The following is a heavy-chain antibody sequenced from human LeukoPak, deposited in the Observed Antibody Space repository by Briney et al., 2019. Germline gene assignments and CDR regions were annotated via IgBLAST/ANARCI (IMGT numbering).Heavy chain of an antibody. CDR1: GYTFTSYG. Sequence: GASVKVSCKASGYTFTSYGISWVRQAPGQGLEWMGWISAYNGNTNYAQKLQGRVTMTTDTSTSTAYMELRSLRPDDTAVYYCARTASDYYDSSGYYYPYPFDYWGQGTLVTVSS. D-gene: IGHD3-22*01. V-gene: IGHV1-18*01. CDR2: ISAYNGNT. CDR3: ARTASDYYDSSGYYYPYPFDY. J-gene: IGHJ4*02.